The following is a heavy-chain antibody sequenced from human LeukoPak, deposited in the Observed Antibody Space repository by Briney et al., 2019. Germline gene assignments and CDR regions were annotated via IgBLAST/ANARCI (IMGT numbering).Heavy chain of an antibody. J-gene: IGHJ4*02. D-gene: IGHD5-18*01. CDR2: ISSSSSYI. Sequence: GGSLRLSCAASGFTFSSYSMNWVRQAPGKGLEWVSSISSSSSYIYYADSVKGRFTISRDNAKNSLYLQMNSLRAEDTAVYYCASPGGLLYSYGYGNDYWGQGTLVTVSS. CDR1: GFTFSSYS. V-gene: IGHV3-21*01. CDR3: ASPGGLLYSYGYGNDY.